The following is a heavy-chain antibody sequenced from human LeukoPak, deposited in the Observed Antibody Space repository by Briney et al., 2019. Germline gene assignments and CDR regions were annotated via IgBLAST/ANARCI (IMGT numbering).Heavy chain of an antibody. Sequence: ASVKVSCKACGCTFTGYYMHWVRQAPGQGLEWMGWINPNSGGTNYAQKFQGRVTMTRDTSISPAYMELSRLRSDDTAVYYCARADCSSTSCYVFDYWGQGTLVTVSS. V-gene: IGHV1-2*02. CDR3: ARADCSSTSCYVFDY. J-gene: IGHJ4*02. D-gene: IGHD2-2*01. CDR2: INPNSGGT. CDR1: GCTFTGYY.